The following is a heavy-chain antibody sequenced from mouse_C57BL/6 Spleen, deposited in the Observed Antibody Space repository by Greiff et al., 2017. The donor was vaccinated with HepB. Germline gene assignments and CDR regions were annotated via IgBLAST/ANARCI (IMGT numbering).Heavy chain of an antibody. CDR3: AREEAYYSNYVGYAMDY. CDR1: GYSITSGYY. CDR2: ISYDGSN. Sequence: ESGPGLVKPSQSLSLTCSVTGYSITSGYYWNWIRQFPGNKLEWMGYISYDGSNNYNPSLKNRISITRDTSKNQFFLKLNSVTTEDTATYYCAREEAYYSNYVGYAMDYWGQGTSVTVSS. D-gene: IGHD2-5*01. J-gene: IGHJ4*01. V-gene: IGHV3-6*01.